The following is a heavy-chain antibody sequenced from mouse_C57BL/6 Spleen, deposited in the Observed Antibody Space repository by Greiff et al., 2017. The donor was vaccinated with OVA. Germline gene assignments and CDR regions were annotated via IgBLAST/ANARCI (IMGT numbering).Heavy chain of an antibody. Sequence: EVKLMESGGGLVKPGGSLKLSCAASGFTFSDYGMHWVRQAPEKGLEWVAYISSGSSTIYYAETVKGRFTISRDNAKTTLFLQMTSLRSEDTAMYYCARRAVVAPGYFDVWGTGTTVTVSS. CDR1: GFTFSDYG. J-gene: IGHJ1*03. CDR3: ARRAVVAPGYFDV. V-gene: IGHV5-17*01. D-gene: IGHD1-1*01. CDR2: ISSGSSTI.